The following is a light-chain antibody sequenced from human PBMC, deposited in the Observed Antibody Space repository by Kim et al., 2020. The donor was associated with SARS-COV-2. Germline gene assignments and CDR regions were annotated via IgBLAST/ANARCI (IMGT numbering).Light chain of an antibody. V-gene: IGKV1-39*01. J-gene: IGKJ2*01. CDR2: AAS. Sequence: DIQMTQSPSSVSASVGDRVTITCRASQSISSYLNWYQQKPGKAPKLLIYAASSLQSGVPSRFSGSGSGTDFTLTISSLQPEDFATYSSQQSYSTLYPLRQGTKLEI. CDR1: QSISSY. CDR3: QQSYSTLYP.